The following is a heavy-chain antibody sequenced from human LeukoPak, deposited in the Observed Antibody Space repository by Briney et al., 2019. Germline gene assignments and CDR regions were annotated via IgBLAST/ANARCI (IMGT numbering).Heavy chain of an antibody. CDR1: GDSISTYY. J-gene: IGHJ4*02. Sequence: PSETLSLTCTVSGDSISTYYWSWSRQPPGKGLEWIGYINYSGSTKYNPSLKSRVTISVDTSKNQFSLKVSSVTAADTAFYYCARHPIRSGLYYFDYWGQGTLVTVSS. CDR2: INYSGST. D-gene: IGHD6-19*01. V-gene: IGHV4-59*08. CDR3: ARHPIRSGLYYFDY.